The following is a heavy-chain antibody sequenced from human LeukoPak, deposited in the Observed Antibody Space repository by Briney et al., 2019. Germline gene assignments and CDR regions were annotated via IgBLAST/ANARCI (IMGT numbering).Heavy chain of an antibody. Sequence: GGSLRLSCAASGFTFDDYGMSWVRQAPGKGLEWVSGINWNGGTTVYADSVKGRFTISRDNAKNSLYLQMNGLRAEDTAVYYCARDQYYYGSENAFDIWGQGTMVTVSS. V-gene: IGHV3-20*04. CDR2: INWNGGTT. CDR3: ARDQYYYGSENAFDI. J-gene: IGHJ3*02. D-gene: IGHD3-10*01. CDR1: GFTFDDYG.